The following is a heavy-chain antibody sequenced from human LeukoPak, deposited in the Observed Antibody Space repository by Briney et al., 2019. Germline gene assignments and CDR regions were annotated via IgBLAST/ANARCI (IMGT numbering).Heavy chain of an antibody. D-gene: IGHD6-13*01. CDR1: GGTFSSYA. CDR3: ARHRGIAGFYFDY. CDR2: IIPILGIA. J-gene: IGHJ4*02. V-gene: IGHV1-69*04. Sequence: ASVKVSCKASGGTFSSYAISWVRQAPGQGLEWMGRIIPILGIANYAQKFQGRVTITADKSTSTAYMELSSLRSEDTAVYYCARHRGIAGFYFDYWGQGTLVTVSS.